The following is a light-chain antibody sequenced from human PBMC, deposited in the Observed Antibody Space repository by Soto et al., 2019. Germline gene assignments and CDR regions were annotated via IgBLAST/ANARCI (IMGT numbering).Light chain of an antibody. V-gene: IGKV1-27*01. Sequence: DIQMTQSPSSLSASVGDRVTITCRASQGINNFLAWFQQKQGKVPKLLIYAASTLQSEVPSRFSDSGSGTDFTLTISSLQPEDVATYYCQKYDSVPLTFGGATKVES. CDR2: AAS. CDR3: QKYDSVPLT. CDR1: QGINNF. J-gene: IGKJ4*01.